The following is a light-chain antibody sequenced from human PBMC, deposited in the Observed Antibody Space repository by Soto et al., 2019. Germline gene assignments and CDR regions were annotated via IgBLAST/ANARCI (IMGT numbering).Light chain of an antibody. CDR1: QSIRSW. V-gene: IGKV1-5*03. J-gene: IGKJ4*01. CDR2: KAS. CDR3: QLYNNFPLT. Sequence: DIQMTQSPSTLSASVGGRVTITCRASQSIRSWLAWYQQKPGKAPKLLIYKASSLATGVPSRFSGSGSGTEFTLTISSLQPDDFATYFCQLYNNFPLTFGGGTKVEIK.